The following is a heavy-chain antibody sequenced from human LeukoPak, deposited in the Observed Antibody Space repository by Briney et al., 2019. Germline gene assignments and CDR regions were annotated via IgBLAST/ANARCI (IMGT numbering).Heavy chain of an antibody. J-gene: IGHJ4*02. CDR2: ISAYNGNT. CDR1: GYTFTSYG. CDR3: ARVSPRVTMVRGLRGYFDY. D-gene: IGHD3-10*01. V-gene: IGHV1-18*01. Sequence: EASVKVSCKASGYTFTSYGISWVRQAPGQGLEWMGWISAYNGNTNYAQKLQGRVTMTTDTSTSTAYMELRGLRSDDTAVYYCARVSPRVTMVRGLRGYFDYWGQGTLVTVSS.